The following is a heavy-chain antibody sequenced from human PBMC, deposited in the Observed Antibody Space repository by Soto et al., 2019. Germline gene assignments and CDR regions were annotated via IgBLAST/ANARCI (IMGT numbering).Heavy chain of an antibody. CDR3: ATEGGYPGSNFYGAY. Sequence: EVPLVESGGGLVEPGGSIRLSCVASGFTFTKAYMTWVRQAPGKGLEWVGRIKGSHAGGTTDYATSVKGRFTISREDAKYTLYLQMNSLKTEDTSVYYCATEGGYPGSNFYGAYWGQGTLVTVSS. J-gene: IGHJ4*02. CDR1: GFTFTKAY. D-gene: IGHD1-26*01. V-gene: IGHV3-15*01. CDR2: IKGSHAGGTT.